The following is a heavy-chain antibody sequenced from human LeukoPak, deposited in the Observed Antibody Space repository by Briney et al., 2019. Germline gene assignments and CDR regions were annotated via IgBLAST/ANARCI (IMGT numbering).Heavy chain of an antibody. CDR2: ISSIGDSK. CDR3: ARDNTVVRGVTPPTYFDYYYGLDV. CDR1: GFTFSDYY. D-gene: IGHD3-10*01. Sequence: PGGSLRLSCVGSGFTFSDYYMSWIRQAPGKGLEWVSYISSIGDSKYYADSVRGRFTISGDNAKRTLFLQMNSLRAEDTAVYYCARDNTVVRGVTPPTYFDYYYGLDVWGPGTTVSVSS. J-gene: IGHJ6*02. V-gene: IGHV3-11*01.